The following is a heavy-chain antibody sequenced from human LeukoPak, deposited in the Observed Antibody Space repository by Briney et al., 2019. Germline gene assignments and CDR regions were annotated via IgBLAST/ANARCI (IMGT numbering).Heavy chain of an antibody. CDR3: ARGFTIFGVVNDGFDI. J-gene: IGHJ3*02. V-gene: IGHV3-74*01. D-gene: IGHD3-3*01. Sequence: PGGSLRLSSAASEFTFSNYWMHWVRQAPGKGLVWVSRINSDGSSTSYADSVKGRFTISRDNAKNTLYLQMNSLRVEDTAVYYCARGFTIFGVVNDGFDIWGQGTTVTVSS. CDR2: INSDGSST. CDR1: EFTFSNYW.